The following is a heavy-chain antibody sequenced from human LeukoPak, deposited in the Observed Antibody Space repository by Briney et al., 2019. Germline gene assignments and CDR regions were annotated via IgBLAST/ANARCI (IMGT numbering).Heavy chain of an antibody. Sequence: PGGSLRLSCAASGFTFSSYWMHWVRHAPGKGLVWVSRINSDGSSTSYADSVKGRFTISRDNAKNTLYLQMNSLRVDDTAVYYCARAMPHDSWFDPWGQGSLVTVSS. CDR2: INSDGSST. D-gene: IGHD3-22*01. V-gene: IGHV3-74*01. J-gene: IGHJ5*02. CDR3: ARAMPHDSWFDP. CDR1: GFTFSSYW.